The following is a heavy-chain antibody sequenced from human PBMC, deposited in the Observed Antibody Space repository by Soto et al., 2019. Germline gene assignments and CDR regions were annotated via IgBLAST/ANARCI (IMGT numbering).Heavy chain of an antibody. V-gene: IGHV3-21*01. J-gene: IGHJ4*02. CDR1: GFTFSSYS. CDR3: ARDPRSYDHYFDY. CDR2: ISSSSSYI. Sequence: GGSLRLSCAASGFTFSSYSMNWVRQAPGKGLEWVSSISSSSSYIYYADSVKGRFTISRDNAKNSLYLQMNSLRAEDTAVYYCARDPRSYDHYFDYCGQGTLVTVSS. D-gene: IGHD5-12*01.